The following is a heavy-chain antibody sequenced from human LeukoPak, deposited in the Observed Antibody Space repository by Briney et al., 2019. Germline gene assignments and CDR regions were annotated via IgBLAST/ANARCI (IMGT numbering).Heavy chain of an antibody. J-gene: IGHJ4*02. CDR1: GFIFSTYG. V-gene: IGHV3-30*18. Sequence: PGGSLRLSCAASGFIFSTYGIHWVRQAPGKGLEWVAVISNDGSNKYYADSVKGRFTISRDNSKNTLYLQMKSLRAEDTAVYYCAKSRSRDGYNAFDYWGQGTLVTVSS. CDR2: ISNDGSNK. D-gene: IGHD5-24*01. CDR3: AKSRSRDGYNAFDY.